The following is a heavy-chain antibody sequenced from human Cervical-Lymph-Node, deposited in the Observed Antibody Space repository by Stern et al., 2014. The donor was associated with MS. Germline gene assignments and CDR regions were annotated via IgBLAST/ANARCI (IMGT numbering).Heavy chain of an antibody. V-gene: IGHV3-20*01. D-gene: IGHD1-26*01. CDR3: ARNGGATFYYGMDV. CDR2: INWNGGST. Sequence: EVQLVESGGGVVRPGGSLRLSCAASGFPFDDYGMSWVRQGPGKGLEWVSGINWNGGSTAYADSVKGRFTISRDNAKKSLYLQMNSLRAEDTALYHCARNGGATFYYGMDVWGQGTTVTVSS. J-gene: IGHJ6*02. CDR1: GFPFDDYG.